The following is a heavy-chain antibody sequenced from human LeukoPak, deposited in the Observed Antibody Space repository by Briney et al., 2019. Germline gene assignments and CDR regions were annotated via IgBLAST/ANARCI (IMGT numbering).Heavy chain of an antibody. CDR1: GFTFSSYA. D-gene: IGHD5-24*01. CDR2: ISASGGST. CDR3: AKDVEDGYNYCFHY. V-gene: IGHV3-23*01. Sequence: GGSLRLSCAASGFTFSSYAMTWVRQAPGKGLEWVSAISASGGSTYYADSVKGRFTISRDNSKNTLYLQMDSLRVEDTAVYYCAKDVEDGYNYCFHYWGQGTLVTVSS. J-gene: IGHJ4*02.